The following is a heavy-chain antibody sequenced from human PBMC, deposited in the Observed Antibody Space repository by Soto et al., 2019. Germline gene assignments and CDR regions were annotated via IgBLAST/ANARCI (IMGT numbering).Heavy chain of an antibody. J-gene: IGHJ4*02. D-gene: IGHD3-9*01. V-gene: IGHV3-72*01. CDR3: VRAGTGYQLDY. CDR2: IRNKANSYTA. Sequence: PGGSLRLSCAASGFTFSGHYMDWVRQASGKGLEWVGRIRNKANSYTAEYAASVKGRFTISRDDSKNSLYLQMNSLKIEDTALYYCVRAGTGYQLDYWGQGT. CDR1: GFTFSGHY.